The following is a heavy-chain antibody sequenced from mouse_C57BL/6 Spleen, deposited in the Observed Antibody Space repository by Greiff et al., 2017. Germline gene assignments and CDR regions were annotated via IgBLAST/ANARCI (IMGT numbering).Heavy chain of an antibody. CDR2: ISSGGSYT. CDR3: ARQGTTAYYFDY. CDR1: GFTFSSYG. V-gene: IGHV5-6*01. J-gene: IGHJ2*01. Sequence: EVKLMESGGDLVKPGGSLKLSCAASGFTFSSYGMSWVRQTPDKRLEWVATISSGGSYTYYPDRVKGRFTISRDNAKNTLYLQMSSLKSEDTAMYYCARQGTTAYYFDYWGQGTTLTVSS. D-gene: IGHD1-2*01.